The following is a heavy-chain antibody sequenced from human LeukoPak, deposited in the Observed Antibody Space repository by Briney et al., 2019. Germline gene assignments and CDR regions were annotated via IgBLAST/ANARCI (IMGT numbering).Heavy chain of an antibody. V-gene: IGHV4-4*07. CDR2: IYVTEST. Sequence: SETLSLTCTVSGGSITSYYWSWIRQPAGKGLEWIGRIYVTESTTYNPSLKSRVTISVDTSKNQFSLKLSSVTAADTAVYYCARHGRATNYYYCYMDVWGQGTTVTISS. CDR3: ARHGRATNYYYCYMDV. D-gene: IGHD1-26*01. J-gene: IGHJ6*03. CDR1: GGSITSYY.